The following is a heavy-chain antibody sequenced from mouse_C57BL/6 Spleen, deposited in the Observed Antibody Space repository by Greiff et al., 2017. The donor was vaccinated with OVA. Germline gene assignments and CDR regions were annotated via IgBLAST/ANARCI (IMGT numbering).Heavy chain of an antibody. CDR1: GYTFTSYW. CDR3: ARSITTVARFDY. J-gene: IGHJ2*01. D-gene: IGHD1-1*01. V-gene: IGHV1-52*01. Sequence: QVQLKQPGAELVRPGSSVKLSCKASGYTFTSYWMHWVKQRPIQGLEWIGNIDPSDSETHYNQKFKDKATLTVDKSSSTAYMQLSSLTSEDSAVYYCARSITTVARFDYWGQGTTLTVSS. CDR2: IDPSDSET.